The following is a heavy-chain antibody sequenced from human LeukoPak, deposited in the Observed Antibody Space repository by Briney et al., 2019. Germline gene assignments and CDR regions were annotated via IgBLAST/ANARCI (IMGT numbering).Heavy chain of an antibody. V-gene: IGHV4-39*07. D-gene: IGHD7-27*01. CDR3: ARNGDQNWGSFDY. CDR2: IYYSGST. J-gene: IGHJ4*02. CDR1: GGSISSSSYY. Sequence: SETLSLTCAVSGGSISSSSYYWGWIRQPPGKGLEWIGSIYYSGSTYYNPSLKSRVTISVDTSKNQFSLKLSSVTAADTAVYYCARNGDQNWGSFDYWGQGTLVTVSS.